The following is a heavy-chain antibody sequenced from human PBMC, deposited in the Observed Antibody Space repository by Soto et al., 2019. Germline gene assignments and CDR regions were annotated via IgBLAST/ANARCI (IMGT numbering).Heavy chain of an antibody. Sequence: GGSLRLSCAASGFTFSSYSMNWVRQAPGRGLEWVSSISSSSYIYYADSVKGRFTISRGNAKNSLYLQMNSLRAEDTAVYYCARLRYSSSPYYMDVWGKGTTVTVSS. D-gene: IGHD6-6*01. CDR3: ARLRYSSSPYYMDV. CDR2: ISSSSYI. CDR1: GFTFSSYS. J-gene: IGHJ6*03. V-gene: IGHV3-21*01.